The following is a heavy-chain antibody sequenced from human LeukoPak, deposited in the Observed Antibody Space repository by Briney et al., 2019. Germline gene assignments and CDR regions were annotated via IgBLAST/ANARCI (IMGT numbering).Heavy chain of an antibody. Sequence: SETLSLTCTVSGGSISSYYWSWIRQPPGKGLEWIGYIYYSGSTNYNPSLKSQVTISVDTSKNQFSLKLSSVTAADTAVYYCARLGSDDAFDIWGQGTMVTVSS. CDR1: GGSISSYY. V-gene: IGHV4-59*08. CDR2: IYYSGST. J-gene: IGHJ3*02. CDR3: ARLGSDDAFDI.